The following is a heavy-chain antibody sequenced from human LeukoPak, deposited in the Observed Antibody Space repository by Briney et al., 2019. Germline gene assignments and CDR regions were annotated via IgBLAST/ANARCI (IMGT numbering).Heavy chain of an antibody. CDR3: ARDGSYGYCSSTSCYKSGMDV. D-gene: IGHD2-2*02. CDR2: IYYSGST. J-gene: IGHJ6*02. V-gene: IGHV4-59*01. Sequence: KPSETLSLTCTVSGGSISSYYWSWIRQPPGKGLEWIGYIYYSGSTNYNPSLKSRVTISVDTSKNQFSLKLSSVTAADTAVYYCARDGSYGYCSSTSCYKSGMDVWGQGTTVTVSS. CDR1: GGSISSYY.